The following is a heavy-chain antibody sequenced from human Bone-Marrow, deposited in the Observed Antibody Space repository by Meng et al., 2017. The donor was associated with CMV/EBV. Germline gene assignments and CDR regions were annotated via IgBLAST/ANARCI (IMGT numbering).Heavy chain of an antibody. CDR3: ARTLTTSYYYGMDV. V-gene: IGHV3-7*03. CDR2: IKQDGSEK. J-gene: IGHJ6*02. D-gene: IGHD4-11*01. CDR1: GFTFSSYW. Sequence: GESLKISCAASGFTFSSYWMSWVRQAPGKGLEWVANIKQDGSEKYYVDSVKGRFTISRDNAKNSLYLQMNSLRAEDTALYYCARTLTTSYYYGMDVWGQGTTVTVSS.